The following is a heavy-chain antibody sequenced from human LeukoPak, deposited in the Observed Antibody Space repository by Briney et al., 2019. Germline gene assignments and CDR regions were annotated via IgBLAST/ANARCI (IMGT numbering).Heavy chain of an antibody. CDR3: ARGGEYYDILTGYYPPDYNWFDP. J-gene: IGHJ5*02. V-gene: IGHV1-2*02. CDR1: GYTFTGYY. Sequence: ASVKVSCKASGYTFTGYYMHWVRQAPGQGLEWMGWINPNSGGTNYAQKFQGRVTMTRDTSISTAYMELSRLRSEDTAVYYCARGGEYYDILTGYYPPDYNWFDPWGQGTLVTVSS. D-gene: IGHD3-9*01. CDR2: INPNSGGT.